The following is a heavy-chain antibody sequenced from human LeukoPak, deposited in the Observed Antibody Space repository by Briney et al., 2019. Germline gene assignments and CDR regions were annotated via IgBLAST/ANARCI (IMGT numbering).Heavy chain of an antibody. CDR1: GFTFSSYG. CDR3: AKTAVAGTNYYDMDV. Sequence: PGGSLRLSCAASGFTFSSYGMHWLRQAPGKGLEGVAFIRYDGSNKYYADSVKGRFTIPRDNSKNTLYLQMNSLRAEDTAVYYCAKTAVAGTNYYDMDVWGKGTTVTVSS. D-gene: IGHD6-19*01. V-gene: IGHV3-30*02. CDR2: IRYDGSNK. J-gene: IGHJ6*03.